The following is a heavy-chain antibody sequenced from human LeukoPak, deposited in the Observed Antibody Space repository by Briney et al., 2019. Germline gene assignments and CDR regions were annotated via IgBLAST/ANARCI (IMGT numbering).Heavy chain of an antibody. CDR1: GFTFSSYS. D-gene: IGHD3-10*01. CDR2: IFSSSSIV. CDR3: ARDATYYSS. V-gene: IGHV3-48*02. Sequence: GGSLRLSCAASGFTFSSYSMNWVRQAPGKRLEWISYIFSSSSIVYYADSVKGRFTISRDNAKNSLYLQMNSLRDEDTAVYYCARDATYYSSWGQGTLVTVSS. J-gene: IGHJ4*02.